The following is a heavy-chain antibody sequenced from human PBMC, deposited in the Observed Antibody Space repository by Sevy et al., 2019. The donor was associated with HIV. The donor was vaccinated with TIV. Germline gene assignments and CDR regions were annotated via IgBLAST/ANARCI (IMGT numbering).Heavy chain of an antibody. CDR3: ARPYRTDPFYYSGSSGYYYPSYFDS. J-gene: IGHJ4*02. CDR2: INQVGSEK. Sequence: GGSLRLSCAASGFTFGSYWMTWVRQAPGKGLEWVANINQVGSEKFYVDSVKGRFTISRDNAKNSLYLQMNSLRVEDTAVYYCARPYRTDPFYYSGSSGYYYPSYFDSWGQGTLVTVSS. V-gene: IGHV3-7*01. CDR1: GFTFGSYW. D-gene: IGHD3-22*01.